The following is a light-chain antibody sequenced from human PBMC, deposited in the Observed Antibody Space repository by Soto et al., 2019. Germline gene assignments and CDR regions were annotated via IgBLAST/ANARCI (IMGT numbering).Light chain of an antibody. CDR1: QWLXTY. CDR2: TAS. V-gene: IGKV1-27*01. J-gene: IGKJ5*01. Sequence: IPLTKSASSLSASVGDRVTITCRASQWLXTYFAWYQQKPGKVPKFLXYTASTLHSGGPSRFSGSGSGTDFTLTIRSLQPEDFSVYYCQQYKNWTRTFGQGTRLEIK. CDR3: QQYKNWTRT.